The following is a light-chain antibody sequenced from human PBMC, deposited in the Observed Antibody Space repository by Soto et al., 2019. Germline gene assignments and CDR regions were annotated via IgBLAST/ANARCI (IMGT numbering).Light chain of an antibody. CDR2: DAS. J-gene: IGKJ1*01. V-gene: IGKV1-5*01. CDR1: QSISKW. CDR3: QQYNNNYLTWT. Sequence: DIQMTQSPSTLSASVGDRVTITCRASQSISKWLAWYQQRPGKAPKILIFDASILESGVTSRFSGSGSGTEFTLTISSLKPDDFATYYCQQYNNNYLTWTFGQGTKVEVK.